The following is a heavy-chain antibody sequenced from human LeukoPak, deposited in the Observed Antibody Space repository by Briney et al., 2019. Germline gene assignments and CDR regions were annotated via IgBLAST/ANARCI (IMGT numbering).Heavy chain of an antibody. V-gene: IGHV1-18*04. CDR2: ISAYNGNT. D-gene: IGHD3-22*01. CDR3: ARDPRNYYDSSGLDY. CDR1: GYTFTGYY. Sequence: ASVKVFCKASGYTFTGYYMHWVRQAPGQGLEWMGWISAYNGNTNYAQKLQGRVTMTTDTSTSTAYMELRSLRSDDTAVYYCARDPRNYYDSSGLDYWGQGTLVTVSS. J-gene: IGHJ4*02.